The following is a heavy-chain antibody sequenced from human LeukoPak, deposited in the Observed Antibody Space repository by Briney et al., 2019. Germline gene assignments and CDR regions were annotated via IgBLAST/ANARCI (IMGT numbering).Heavy chain of an antibody. CDR2: ISSSSSTI. V-gene: IGHV3-48*01. CDR3: ASYYYDGSGVYYFDY. CDR1: GFPLSTYN. Sequence: HPGLSLRLSYAASGFPLSTYNMNWARHAPGKGLEWVLYISSSSSTIYCGDTVKGRLPISRDNAKNSLYLQRNSLRAEDRAVYYCASYYYDGSGVYYFDYWGQGTLVTVCS. J-gene: IGHJ4*02. D-gene: IGHD3-22*01.